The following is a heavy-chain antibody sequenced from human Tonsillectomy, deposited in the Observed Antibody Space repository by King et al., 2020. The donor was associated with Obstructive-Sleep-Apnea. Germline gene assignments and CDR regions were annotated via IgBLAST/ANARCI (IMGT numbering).Heavy chain of an antibody. V-gene: IGHV3-30*18. Sequence: VQLVESGGGVVQPGRSLRLSCAASGFTFNTYGMHWVRQAPGKGLEWVAVISFDGSNKQYGDSGKGRFTGSRVNSKNTLYLQMNSLRAGETAVYYCAKDTSYYDSSGYFGALDIWGQGTMVTVSS. CDR2: ISFDGSNK. CDR1: GFTFNTYG. J-gene: IGHJ3*02. D-gene: IGHD3-22*01. CDR3: AKDTSYYDSSGYFGALDI.